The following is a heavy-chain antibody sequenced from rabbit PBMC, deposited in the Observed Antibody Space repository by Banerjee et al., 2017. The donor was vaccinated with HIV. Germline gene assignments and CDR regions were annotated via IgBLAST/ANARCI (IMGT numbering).Heavy chain of an antibody. V-gene: IGHV1S45*01. CDR1: GFSFSSNYY. CDR3: ARDGIVGYGYVFNL. Sequence: QEQLVESGGGLVQPEGSLTLICTASGFSFSSNYYMCWVRQAPGKGLEWIACIGAGSSGSTYYASWAKGRFTISKTSSTTVTLQMTSLTAADTATYFCARDGIVGYGYVFNLWGPGTLVTVS. D-gene: IGHD6-1*01. J-gene: IGHJ4*01. CDR2: IGAGSSGST.